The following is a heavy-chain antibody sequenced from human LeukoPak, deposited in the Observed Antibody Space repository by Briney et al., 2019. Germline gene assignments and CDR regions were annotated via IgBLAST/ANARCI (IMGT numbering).Heavy chain of an antibody. V-gene: IGHV3-20*04. CDR1: GFTFDDYG. CDR3: ARVEYSSGWSDFDH. J-gene: IGHJ4*02. Sequence: GGSLRLSCAASGFTFDDYGMSWVRQAPGKGLEWVSGINWNGGSTGYADSVKGRFTISRDNAKNSLYLQMNSLRAEDTALYYCARVEYSSGWSDFDHWGQGTLVTVSS. D-gene: IGHD6-19*01. CDR2: INWNGGST.